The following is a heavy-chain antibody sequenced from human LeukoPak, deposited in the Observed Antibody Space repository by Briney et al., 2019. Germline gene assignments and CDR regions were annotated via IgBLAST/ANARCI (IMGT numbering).Heavy chain of an antibody. J-gene: IGHJ4*02. CDR1: GFTFNNYW. CDR3: ARGVLRYFDSGFGY. Sequence: GGPLRLSCAASGFTFNNYWMSWVRQAPGKGLEWVANIKQDGSEKYYVDSVKGRFTISRDNAKNSLYLQMNSLRAEDTAVYYCARGVLRYFDSGFGYWGQGTLVTVSS. D-gene: IGHD3-9*01. CDR2: IKQDGSEK. V-gene: IGHV3-7*01.